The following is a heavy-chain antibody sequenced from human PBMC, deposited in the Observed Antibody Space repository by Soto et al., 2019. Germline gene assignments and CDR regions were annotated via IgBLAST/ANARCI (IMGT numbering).Heavy chain of an antibody. Sequence: EVQLVESGGGLVQPGGSLRLSCAASGFTFSSYWMHWVRQAPGKGLVWVSRINNDGSNTNYADSVKGRFTTSRDNAKNTLYLKMNSLGAEDTAVYYCASKPRGGYRFDVWGQGTMVTVSS. V-gene: IGHV3-74*01. CDR1: GFTFSSYW. CDR3: ASKPRGGYRFDV. CDR2: INNDGSNT. J-gene: IGHJ3*01. D-gene: IGHD3-22*01.